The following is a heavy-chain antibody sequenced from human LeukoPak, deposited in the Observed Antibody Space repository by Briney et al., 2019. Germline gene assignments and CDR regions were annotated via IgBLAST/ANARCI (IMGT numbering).Heavy chain of an antibody. Sequence: SETLSLTCTVSGGSISSYYWSWIRQPPGKGLEWIGSIYYGGGTSYNPSLKSRVTISVDTSRNQFSLKLSSVTAADTAVYYCARQWTWNYHPDAFEIWGQGTMVTVSS. V-gene: IGHV4-39*01. CDR1: GGSISSYY. CDR2: IYYGGGT. D-gene: IGHD1-7*01. CDR3: ARQWTWNYHPDAFEI. J-gene: IGHJ3*02.